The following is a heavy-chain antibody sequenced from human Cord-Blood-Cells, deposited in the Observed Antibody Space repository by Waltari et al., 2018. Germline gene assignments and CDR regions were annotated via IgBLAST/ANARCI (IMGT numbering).Heavy chain of an antibody. CDR2: ISYDGSNK. CDR1: GFTFSSYG. D-gene: IGHD3-3*01. CDR3: AKDQATYYDFWSGYYDY. V-gene: IGHV3-30*18. J-gene: IGHJ4*02. Sequence: QVQLVESGGGVVQPGRSLRLSCAASGFTFSSYGMHWVRQAPGKGLEWVAVISYDGSNKYYADSVKGGFTISRDNSKNPLYLQMNSLRAEDTAVYYCAKDQATYYDFWSGYYDYWGQGTLVTVSS.